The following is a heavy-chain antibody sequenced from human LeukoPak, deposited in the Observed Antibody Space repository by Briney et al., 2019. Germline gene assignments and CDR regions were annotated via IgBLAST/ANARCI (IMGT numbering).Heavy chain of an antibody. D-gene: IGHD5-12*01. Sequence: GGSLRLSCAASGFTFSSYAMHWVRQAPGKGLEWVAVISYDGSNKYYADSVKGRFTIPRDNSKNTLYLQMNSLRAEDTAVYYCARDPRGYSGYDSWSLDYWGQGTLVTVSS. CDR3: ARDPRGYSGYDSWSLDY. CDR2: ISYDGSNK. CDR1: GFTFSSYA. J-gene: IGHJ4*02. V-gene: IGHV3-30*04.